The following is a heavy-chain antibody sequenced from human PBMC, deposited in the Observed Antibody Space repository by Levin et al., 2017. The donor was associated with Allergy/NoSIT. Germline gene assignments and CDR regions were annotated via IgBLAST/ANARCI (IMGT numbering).Heavy chain of an antibody. V-gene: IGHV3-9*01. CDR3: TKDTSVDTSGWFGGWFDP. CDR1: GFNFENYA. CDR2: ISWNGGRT. J-gene: IGHJ5*02. D-gene: IGHD6-19*01. Sequence: PGGSLRLSCAASGFNFENYAMHWVHQVPGKGLEWVSGISWNGGRTGYADSVKGRFTISRDNAKNSLHLQMNSLRVDDTALYYCTKDTSVDTSGWFGGWFDPWGQGTLVTVSS.